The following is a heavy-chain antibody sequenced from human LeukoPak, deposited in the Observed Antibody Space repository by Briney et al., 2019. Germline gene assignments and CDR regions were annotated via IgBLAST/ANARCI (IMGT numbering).Heavy chain of an antibody. Sequence: GGSLRLSCAASWFSVSNNYVSWVRQAPGKGLEGVSVLYSGGTTYYADSVKGRFTISRDNSKNTLYLQMNSLRAEDTAVYYCVGRYDSSGYPLHWGQGTLVTVSS. V-gene: IGHV3-53*01. CDR2: LYSGGTT. CDR1: WFSVSNNY. D-gene: IGHD3-22*01. CDR3: VGRYDSSGYPLH. J-gene: IGHJ4*02.